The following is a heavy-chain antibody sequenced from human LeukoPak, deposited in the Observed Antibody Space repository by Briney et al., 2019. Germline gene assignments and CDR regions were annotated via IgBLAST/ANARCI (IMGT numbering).Heavy chain of an antibody. CDR2: ITPIFGTA. CDR1: GYSFTSYG. J-gene: IGHJ4*02. V-gene: IGHV1-69*13. CDR3: AREQQLAAGGFDY. Sequence: SVKVSCKASGYSFTSYGISWVRQAPGQGLEWMGGITPIFGTANYAQKFQGRVTITADESTSTAYMELSSLRSEDTAVYYCAREQQLAAGGFDYWGQGTLVTVSS. D-gene: IGHD6-13*01.